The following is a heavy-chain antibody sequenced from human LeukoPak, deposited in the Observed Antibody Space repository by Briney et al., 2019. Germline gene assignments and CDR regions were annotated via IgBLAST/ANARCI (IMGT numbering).Heavy chain of an antibody. CDR3: ARLAQQQLVEGDY. V-gene: IGHV5-51*01. J-gene: IGHJ4*02. CDR1: GYSFTSYW. Sequence: GESLKISCKGSGYSFTSYWSGGVRQMPGKGLDWMGIIYPGDADTRYSPSFQGQVTISADKSISTAYLQWSSLKASDTAMYYCARLAQQQLVEGDYWGQGTLVTVSS. CDR2: IYPGDADT. D-gene: IGHD6-13*01.